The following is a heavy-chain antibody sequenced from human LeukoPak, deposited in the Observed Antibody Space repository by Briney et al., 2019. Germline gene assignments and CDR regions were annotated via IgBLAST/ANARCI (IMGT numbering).Heavy chain of an antibody. Sequence: PGGSLRLSCAASGFTVSSNYMSWVRQAPGKGLEWVSAISGSGGSTYYADSVKGRFTISRDNSKNTLYLQMNSLRAEDTAIYYCAKGPYYYDSSGYYDYWGQGTLVTVSS. D-gene: IGHD3-22*01. CDR3: AKGPYYYDSSGYYDY. J-gene: IGHJ4*02. CDR2: ISGSGGST. CDR1: GFTVSSNY. V-gene: IGHV3-23*01.